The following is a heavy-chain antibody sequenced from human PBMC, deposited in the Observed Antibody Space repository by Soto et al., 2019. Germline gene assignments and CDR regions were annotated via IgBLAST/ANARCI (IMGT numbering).Heavy chain of an antibody. D-gene: IGHD3-10*01. CDR2: INHSGST. J-gene: IGHJ4*02. Sequence: SETLSLTCAVYGGSFSGYYWSWIRQPPGKGLEWIGEINHSGSTNYNPSLKSRVTISVDTSKNQFSLKLSSVTAADTAVYYCARSKFPLNYGPRGYYFDYWGQGTLVTVS. V-gene: IGHV4-34*01. CDR3: ARSKFPLNYGPRGYYFDY. CDR1: GGSFSGYY.